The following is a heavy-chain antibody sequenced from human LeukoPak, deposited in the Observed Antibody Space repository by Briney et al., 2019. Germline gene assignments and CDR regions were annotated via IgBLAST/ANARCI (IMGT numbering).Heavy chain of an antibody. Sequence: GGSLRLSCAASGFTFSSYSMNWVRQAPGKGLEWVSSISSSSSYIYYADSVKGRFTTSRDNAKNSLYLQMNSLRAEDTAVYYCARISIAAAGTDQNYYYYGMDVWGQGTTVTVSS. CDR2: ISSSSSYI. V-gene: IGHV3-21*01. CDR3: ARISIAAAGTDQNYYYYGMDV. CDR1: GFTFSSYS. D-gene: IGHD6-13*01. J-gene: IGHJ6*02.